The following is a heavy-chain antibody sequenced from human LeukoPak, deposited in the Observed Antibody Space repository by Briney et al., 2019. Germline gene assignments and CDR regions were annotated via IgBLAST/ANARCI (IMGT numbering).Heavy chain of an antibody. D-gene: IGHD6-13*01. CDR1: GGSISSYY. CDR2: IYYSGST. V-gene: IGHV4-59*08. Sequence: SETLSLTCTVSGGSISSYYWSWIRQPPGKGLEWIGYIYYSGSTNYNPSLKSRATISVDTSKNQFSLKLSSVTAADTAVYYCARASIHRIAAADLYYFDYWGQGTLVTVSS. CDR3: ARASIHRIAAADLYYFDY. J-gene: IGHJ4*02.